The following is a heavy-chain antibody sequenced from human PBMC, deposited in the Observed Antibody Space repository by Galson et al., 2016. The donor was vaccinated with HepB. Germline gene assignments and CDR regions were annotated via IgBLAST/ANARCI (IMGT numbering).Heavy chain of an antibody. CDR3: AGTPSYYGMDV. V-gene: IGHV1-69-2*01. J-gene: IGHJ6*02. CDR2: VDPEDGKT. Sequence: VKVSCKASGYTFTSYYMHWVRQAPGKGLEWMGLVDPEDGKTKYAEMLQGRVTMTADTSKDTAYMELSSLTSEDTAVYFCAGTPSYYGMDVWGQGTTVTVSS. D-gene: IGHD1-14*01. CDR1: GYTFTSYY.